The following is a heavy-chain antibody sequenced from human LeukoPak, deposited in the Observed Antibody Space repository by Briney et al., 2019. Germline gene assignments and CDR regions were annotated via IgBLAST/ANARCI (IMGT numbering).Heavy chain of an antibody. V-gene: IGHV3-48*02. CDR1: GFTFSSYS. J-gene: IGHJ4*02. CDR3: ARVWGLAVAGGEIEY. D-gene: IGHD6-13*01. Sequence: GGSLRLSCAASGFTFSSYSMNWVRQAPGKGLEWVSYISSSGTTIYYADSVKGRFAISRDNAKNSLYLQMNSLRDEDTAVYYCARVWGLAVAGGEIEYWGQGTLVTVSS. CDR2: ISSSGTTI.